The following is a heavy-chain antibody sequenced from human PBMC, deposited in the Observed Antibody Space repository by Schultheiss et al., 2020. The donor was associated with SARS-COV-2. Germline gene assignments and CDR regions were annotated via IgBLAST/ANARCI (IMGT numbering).Heavy chain of an antibody. J-gene: IGHJ6*03. Sequence: GGSLRLSCAASGFTFSSFAMSWVRQAPGKGLEWVSSITGTSTTTYYADSVKGRFIISRDNSKNTLYLQMNSLRAEDTAVYYCARLPVNTSRFIYYYYYMDVWGKGTTVTVSS. D-gene: IGHD2-2*01. CDR1: GFTFSSFA. V-gene: IGHV3-23*01. CDR3: ARLPVNTSRFIYYYYYMDV. CDR2: ITGTSTTT.